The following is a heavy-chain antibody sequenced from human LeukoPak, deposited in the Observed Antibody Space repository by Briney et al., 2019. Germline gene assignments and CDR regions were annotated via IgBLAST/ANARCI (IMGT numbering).Heavy chain of an antibody. CDR1: GGTFSSYA. D-gene: IGHD3-22*01. CDR3: ARVFHYYDSSGLPGY. Sequence: GASVKVSCKASGGTFSSYAISWVRQAPGQGLEWMGGIIPIFGTANYAQKFQGRVTITADESTSTAYMELSSLRSEDTAVYYCARVFHYYDSSGLPGYWGQGTLVTVSS. CDR2: IIPIFGTA. V-gene: IGHV1-69*13. J-gene: IGHJ4*02.